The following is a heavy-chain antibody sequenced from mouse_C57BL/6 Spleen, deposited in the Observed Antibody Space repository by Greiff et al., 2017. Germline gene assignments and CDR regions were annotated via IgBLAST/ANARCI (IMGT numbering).Heavy chain of an antibody. Sequence: QVQLQQSGAELARPGASVKMSCKASGYTFTSYTMHWVKQRPGQGLEWIGYINPSSGYTKYNQKFKDKATVTADKSSSTAYMQLSSLTSEDSAVYYCAREDDGYYDYWGQGTTLTVSS. CDR1: GYTFTSYT. V-gene: IGHV1-4*01. CDR3: AREDDGYYDY. CDR2: INPSSGYT. D-gene: IGHD2-3*01. J-gene: IGHJ2*01.